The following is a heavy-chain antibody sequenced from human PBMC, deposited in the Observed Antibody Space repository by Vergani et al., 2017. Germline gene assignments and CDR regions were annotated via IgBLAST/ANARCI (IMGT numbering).Heavy chain of an antibody. CDR2: IYHSGST. Sequence: QVQLQQWGAGLLKPSETLSLTCAVYGGSFSGYSWSWIRQPPGKGLEWIGYIYHSGSTYYNPSLKSRVTISVDRSKNQFSLKLSSVTAADTAVYYCARANYGSGSRGMDVWGQGTLVTVSS. CDR3: ARANYGSGSRGMDV. V-gene: IGHV4-34*01. CDR1: GGSFSGYS. J-gene: IGHJ4*02. D-gene: IGHD3-10*01.